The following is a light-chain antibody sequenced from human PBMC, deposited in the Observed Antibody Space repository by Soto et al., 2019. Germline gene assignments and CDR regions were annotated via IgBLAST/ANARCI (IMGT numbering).Light chain of an antibody. CDR2: AAS. CDR3: QKYNSAPRT. V-gene: IGKV1-27*01. J-gene: IGKJ1*01. CDR1: QGISNY. Sequence: DIQMTQSPSSLSASVGDRVIITCRASQGISNYLAWYQQKPGKVPKLLIYAASTLQSRVPSRFSGSGSGTDFSLTISSLQPEDVATYYCQKYNSAPRTFGQGNKVEIK.